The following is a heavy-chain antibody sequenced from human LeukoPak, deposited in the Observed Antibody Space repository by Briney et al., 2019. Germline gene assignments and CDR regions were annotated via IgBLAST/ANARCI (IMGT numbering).Heavy chain of an antibody. CDR3: ASPPTRECSSISCPLSY. CDR2: IYPGDSDT. CDR1: GYSFTSYW. V-gene: IGHV5-51*01. J-gene: IGHJ4*02. D-gene: IGHD2-2*01. Sequence: GGSLQISCKGSGYSFTSYWIAWVRQMPGKGLEWMGIIYPGDSDTRYSPSFQGQVTISVDKSVSAAYLQWSSLKASDTAMYYCASPPTRECSSISCPLSYWGQGTLVTVSS.